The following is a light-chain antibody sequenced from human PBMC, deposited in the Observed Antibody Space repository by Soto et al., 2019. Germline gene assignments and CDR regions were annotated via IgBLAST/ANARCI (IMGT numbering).Light chain of an antibody. J-gene: IGKJ4*01. CDR2: GAS. CDR3: QQYGSLLT. Sequence: EIVLTQSPGTLSLSPGERATLSCRASQSVSSSYLAWYQQKPGQAPRLLIYGASSRATGIPDRCSGSGSGTDFTVTISRLEPEDFAVYYCQQYGSLLTFGGGTKVELK. V-gene: IGKV3-20*01. CDR1: QSVSSSY.